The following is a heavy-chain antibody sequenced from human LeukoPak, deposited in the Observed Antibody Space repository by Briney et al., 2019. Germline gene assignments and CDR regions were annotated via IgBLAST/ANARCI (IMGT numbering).Heavy chain of an antibody. D-gene: IGHD1-1*01. CDR3: ATYTNWVAGDV. Sequence: SGGTLSLSCAASGRTFSKSWRSWVRQPPGQGLEWVAAIKGDGSAKDYVDSVQGRFTISRDNSKNSLYLQMDSLRVEDTAIYYCATYTNWVAGDVWGQGTTVTVSS. CDR1: GRTFSKSW. V-gene: IGHV3-7*03. J-gene: IGHJ6*02. CDR2: IKGDGSAK.